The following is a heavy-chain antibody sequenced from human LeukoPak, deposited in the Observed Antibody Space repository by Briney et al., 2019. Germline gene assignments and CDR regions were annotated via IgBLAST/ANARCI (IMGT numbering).Heavy chain of an antibody. CDR3: ARDRDGYNYVRGYYYMDV. J-gene: IGHJ6*03. V-gene: IGHV4-38-2*02. Sequence: PSETLSLTCTLSVYSISSGYYWGWIRQPPGKGLEWFGRIYHGGSTYYNPSLKSRVTISVDTSKNQFSLKLSSVTGADTAVYYCARDRDGYNYVRGYYYMDVWGKGTTVTVS. CDR2: IYHGGST. CDR1: VYSISSGYY. D-gene: IGHD5-24*01.